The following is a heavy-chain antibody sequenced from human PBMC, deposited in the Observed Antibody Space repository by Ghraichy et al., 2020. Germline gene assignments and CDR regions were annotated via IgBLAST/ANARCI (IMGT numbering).Heavy chain of an antibody. V-gene: IGHV4-4*02. CDR3: ARDYGGYEGRGYVLDY. CDR2: IFHSGST. D-gene: IGHD3-22*01. Sequence: SETLSLTCAVSGASVSSNWWTWVRQTPGKGLEWIAEIFHSGSTNYNPSLKNRVTISVDKSKNHFSLRLTSVTAADTAVYYCARDYGGYEGRGYVLDYWGQGMLVTVSS. CDR1: GASVSSNW. J-gene: IGHJ4*02.